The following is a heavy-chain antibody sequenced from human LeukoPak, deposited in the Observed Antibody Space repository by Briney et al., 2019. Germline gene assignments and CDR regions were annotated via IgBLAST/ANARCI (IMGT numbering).Heavy chain of an antibody. CDR3: ARAGTGVLWFGEPY. CDR2: ISYDGSNK. D-gene: IGHD3-10*01. Sequence: GGSLRLSCAASGFTFSSYAMHWVRQAPGKGLEWVAVISYDGSNKYYADSVKGRFTISRDNSKNTLYLQMNSLRAEDTAAYYCARAGTGVLWFGEPYWGQGTLVTVSS. J-gene: IGHJ4*02. V-gene: IGHV3-30-3*01. CDR1: GFTFSSYA.